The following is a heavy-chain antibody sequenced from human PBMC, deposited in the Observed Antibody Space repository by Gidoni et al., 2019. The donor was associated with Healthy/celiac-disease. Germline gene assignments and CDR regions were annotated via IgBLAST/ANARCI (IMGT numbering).Heavy chain of an antibody. CDR2: ISSSGSTI. J-gene: IGHJ5*02. CDR3: AREGSYYDSKDWFDP. Sequence: EVQLVESGGGLVQPGGSLRLSCAASGFTFSSYEMNWVRQAPGKGREWVSYISSSGSTIYYADSVKGRFTISRDNAKNSLYLQMNSLRAEDTAVYYCAREGSYYDSKDWFDPWGQGTLVTVSS. CDR1: GFTFSSYE. D-gene: IGHD3-22*01. V-gene: IGHV3-48*03.